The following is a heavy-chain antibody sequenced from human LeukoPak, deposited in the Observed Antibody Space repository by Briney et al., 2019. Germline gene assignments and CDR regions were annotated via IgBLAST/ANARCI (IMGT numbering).Heavy chain of an antibody. V-gene: IGHV4-31*03. CDR3: VRLVRPMGWIDR. J-gene: IGHJ5*02. Sequence: SETLSLTCNVSGGSISSGAYYWTWIRQHPEKGLEWIGYIYYSGSTSYNPSLKSRINMSVDTSKNQFSLKLSSVTVADTAVYFCVRLVRPMGWIDRWGQGTLVTVSS. D-gene: IGHD3-10*01. CDR1: GGSISSGAYY. CDR2: IYYSGST.